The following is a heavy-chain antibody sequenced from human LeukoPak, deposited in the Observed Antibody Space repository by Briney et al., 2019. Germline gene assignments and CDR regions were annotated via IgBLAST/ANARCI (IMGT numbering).Heavy chain of an antibody. CDR3: ARDRLGDYDHSGYYDK. D-gene: IGHD3-22*01. J-gene: IGHJ4*02. V-gene: IGHV3-11*01. CDR2: ICDSGRTV. Sequence: GGSLRLSCAASGFTFSDYYMSWLRQAPGKGLEWVAYICDSGRTVYYADSVKGRFTLSRDNAKNSVYLQMNNLRAEDTAVYYCARDRLGDYDHSGYYDKWGQGTLGTVSS. CDR1: GFTFSDYY.